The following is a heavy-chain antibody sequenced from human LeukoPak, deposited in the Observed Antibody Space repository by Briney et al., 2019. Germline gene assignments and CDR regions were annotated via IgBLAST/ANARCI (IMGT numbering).Heavy chain of an antibody. CDR2: INPKSGGT. Sequence: ASVKVSCKASGYTFTGYYMHWVRQVPGQGLEWMGWINPKSGGTNCAQKFQGRVTLTRDTSISTAYMELSRLRSDDTAVYYRARFYYDTTPNGVNWGQGTLVTVSS. CDR3: ARFYYDTTPNGVN. CDR1: GYTFTGYY. J-gene: IGHJ4*02. D-gene: IGHD3-9*01. V-gene: IGHV1-2*02.